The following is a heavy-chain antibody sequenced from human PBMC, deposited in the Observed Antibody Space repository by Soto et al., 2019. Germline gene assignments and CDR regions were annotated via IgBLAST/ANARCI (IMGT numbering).Heavy chain of an antibody. D-gene: IGHD4-17*01. Sequence: ASLKGSCKSSGYTFYSYDITWVRQAPGQGLEWMGTTSIYNGNTNFAQNLQGRVTMTIDKSTATAYMELNSLTSDDTAVYYCARARATVTTERALGYWGQGTLVTVSS. V-gene: IGHV1-18*01. CDR3: ARARATVTTERALGY. CDR1: GYTFYSYD. CDR2: TSIYNGNT. J-gene: IGHJ4*02.